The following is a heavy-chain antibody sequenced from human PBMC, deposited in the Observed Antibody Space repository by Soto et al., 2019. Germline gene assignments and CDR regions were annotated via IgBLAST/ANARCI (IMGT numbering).Heavy chain of an antibody. J-gene: IGHJ4*02. CDR3: ASSIGAYYYDSSGYYFDY. CDR2: ISSSSGTI. V-gene: IGHV3-48*03. Sequence: EVQLVESGGGLVQPGGSVRLSCAASGFTLSTYEMHWVRQAPGKGLEWVSRISSSSGTIYYADSVKGRFTISRDNAKNSLYVQMNSLGAEDTAIYYCASSIGAYYYDSSGYYFDYWGQGTLVTVSS. CDR1: GFTLSTYE. D-gene: IGHD3-22*01.